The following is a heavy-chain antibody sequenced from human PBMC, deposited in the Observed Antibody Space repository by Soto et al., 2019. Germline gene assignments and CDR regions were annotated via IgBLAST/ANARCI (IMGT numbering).Heavy chain of an antibody. CDR2: IYYSGST. D-gene: IGHD5-12*01. CDR1: GGSISSGGYY. J-gene: IGHJ3*02. CDR3: AGDFATDAFDI. V-gene: IGHV4-31*03. Sequence: QVQLQESGPGLVKPSQTLSLTCTVSGGSISSGGYYWSWIRQHPGKGLEWIGYIYYSGSTYYNPSLMSRVTISVERSKNQFSLKLSSGTAADPAVYYCAGDFATDAFDIWGHGTMVTVSS.